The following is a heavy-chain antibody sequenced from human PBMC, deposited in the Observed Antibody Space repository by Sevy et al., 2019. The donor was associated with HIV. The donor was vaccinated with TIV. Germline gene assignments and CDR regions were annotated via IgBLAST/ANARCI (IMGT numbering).Heavy chain of an antibody. CDR1: GISFTTSG. CDR3: AKDFTGYNGVDV. Sequence: GGSLRLSCVVSGISFTTSGMHWVRQAPGKGLEWVAVISYHGRDKFYAESVKGRSTISRDNSKNMLYLQMNSLRAEDTAVYCAKDFTGYNGVDVWGQGTMVTVSS. J-gene: IGHJ6*02. D-gene: IGHD3-9*01. CDR2: ISYHGRDK. V-gene: IGHV3-30*18.